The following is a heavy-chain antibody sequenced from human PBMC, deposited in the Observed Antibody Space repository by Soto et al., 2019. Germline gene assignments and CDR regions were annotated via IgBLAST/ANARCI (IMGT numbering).Heavy chain of an antibody. J-gene: IGHJ6*02. CDR1: GYTFTSYA. CDR3: ARGKGMEENYYYYGLDI. Sequence: ASVKVSCKASGYTFTSYAMHWVRQAPGQSLEWMGWINGGTGQTKHSHRFQDRISITRDTSASTAYMELSSLRSEDTAVYYCARGKGMEENYYYYGLDIWGQGTTVTVSS. D-gene: IGHD1-1*01. V-gene: IGHV1-3*01. CDR2: INGGTGQT.